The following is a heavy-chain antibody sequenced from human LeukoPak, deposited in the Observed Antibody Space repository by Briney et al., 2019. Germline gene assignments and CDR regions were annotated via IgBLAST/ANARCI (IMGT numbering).Heavy chain of an antibody. CDR1: GFTFKTYG. D-gene: IGHD2-2*01. J-gene: IGHJ6*03. CDR3: AKVGGWLAVPAAINYMDV. CDR2: MGNDGSYR. V-gene: IGHV3-33*03. Sequence: GRSRRLSCIASGFTFKTYGMHWVRQARGKGLEWVAGMGNDGSYRYYKDSVKGRFTSPRDNSKNALYLQMNSMRADDKAVYYCAKVGGWLAVPAAINYMDVWGKATPVIVSS.